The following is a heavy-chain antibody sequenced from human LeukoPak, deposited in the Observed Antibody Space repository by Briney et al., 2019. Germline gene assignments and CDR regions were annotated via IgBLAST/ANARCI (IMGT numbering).Heavy chain of an antibody. D-gene: IGHD5-12*01. V-gene: IGHV3-21*01. CDR3: ARGGGYSGYDLDAFDI. CDR1: GFTFSRDS. Sequence: GGSLRLSCAASGFTFSRDSMNWVRQAPGKGLEWVSSISSSSTYIYYADSVKGRFTISRNNAKNSLHLQMNSLRAEDTAVYYCARGGGYSGYDLDAFDIWGQGTMVTVSP. CDR2: ISSSSTYI. J-gene: IGHJ3*02.